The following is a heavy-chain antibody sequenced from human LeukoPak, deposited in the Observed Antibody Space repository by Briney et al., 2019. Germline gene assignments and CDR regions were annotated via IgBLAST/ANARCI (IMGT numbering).Heavy chain of an antibody. V-gene: IGHV3-23*01. CDR2: ISGSGGST. J-gene: IGHJ4*02. D-gene: IGHD3-3*01. Sequence: HPGGSLRLSCAASGFTFSSYAMSWVRQAPGKGLEWVSAISGSGGSTYYADSVKGQFTISRDNSKNTLYLQMNSLRAEDTAVYYCAKDSETIFGVAVQYFDYWGQGTLVTVSS. CDR1: GFTFSSYA. CDR3: AKDSETIFGVAVQYFDY.